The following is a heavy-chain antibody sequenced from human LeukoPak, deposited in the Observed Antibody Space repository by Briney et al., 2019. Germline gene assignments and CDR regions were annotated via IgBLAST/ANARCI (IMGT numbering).Heavy chain of an antibody. CDR1: GFTFDDYA. V-gene: IGHV3-23*01. CDR2: ISSRSDGT. D-gene: IGHD2-21*01. J-gene: IGHJ3*02. CDR3: VRDRRFPDDVFDI. Sequence: GGSLRLSCAASGFTFDDYAMHWVRQAPGKGLEWVSAISSRSDGTWNVDSVRGRLTISRDNSKNTLYLQMNSLRAEDTALYYCVRDRRFPDDVFDIWGQGTMVTVSS.